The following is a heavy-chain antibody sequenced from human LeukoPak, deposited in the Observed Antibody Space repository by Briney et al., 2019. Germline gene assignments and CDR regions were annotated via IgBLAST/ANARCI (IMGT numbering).Heavy chain of an antibody. D-gene: IGHD5-18*01. CDR1: GFTLNINA. Sequence: GGSLRLSCAAAGFTLNINAMSWVRQAPGKGLEWVANIKQDGSEKYYVESVKGRFTISRDNAKNSLFLQMNSLRAEDTAVYYCATLDTDMASLGDYWGQGTLVSVSS. CDR3: ATLDTDMASLGDY. J-gene: IGHJ4*02. CDR2: IKQDGSEK. V-gene: IGHV3-7*01.